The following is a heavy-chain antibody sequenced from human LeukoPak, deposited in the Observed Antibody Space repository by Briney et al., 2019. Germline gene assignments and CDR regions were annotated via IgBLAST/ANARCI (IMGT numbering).Heavy chain of an antibody. J-gene: IGHJ4*02. D-gene: IGHD3-9*01. CDR3: ARHGGEYYDILTGYFNPKDFDY. V-gene: IGHV4-39*01. Sequence: SETLSLTCTVSGGSISSSSYYWGWIRQPPGKGLEWIGSIYYSGSTYYNRSLKSRVTISVDTSKNQFSLQLSSVTAADTAVYYCARHGGEYYDILTGYFNPKDFDYWGQGTLVTVSS. CDR1: GGSISSSSYY. CDR2: IYYSGST.